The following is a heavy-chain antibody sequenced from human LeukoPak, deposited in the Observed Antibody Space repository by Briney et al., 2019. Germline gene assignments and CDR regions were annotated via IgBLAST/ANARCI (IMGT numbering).Heavy chain of an antibody. Sequence: GGSLRLSCAASGFTFSSYAMSWVRQAPGKGLEWVSAISGGGGSTYYADSVKGRFTISRDNSKNTLYLQMNSLRAEDTAVYYCAKVGLGSSWYRGFDPWGQGTLVTVSS. V-gene: IGHV3-23*01. CDR2: ISGGGGST. J-gene: IGHJ5*02. CDR3: AKVGLGSSWYRGFDP. D-gene: IGHD6-13*01. CDR1: GFTFSSYA.